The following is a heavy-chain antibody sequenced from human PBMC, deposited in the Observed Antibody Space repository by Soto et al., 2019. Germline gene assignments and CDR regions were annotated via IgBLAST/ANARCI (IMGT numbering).Heavy chain of an antibody. V-gene: IGHV1-69*01. CDR2: IIPILTTP. Sequence: QVQLVQSGAEVKKTGSSVKVSCKASGGTFSIYGFSWVRQAPGQGPEWIGGIIPILTTPNYAQKFQGRVTIVADESTPTVYMVVSSLQFEAPAVYYCATSVGIAPTGEDGMDVWGQGTSVTVSS. CDR1: GGTFSIYG. J-gene: IGHJ6*02. CDR3: ATSVGIAPTGEDGMDV. D-gene: IGHD2-8*02.